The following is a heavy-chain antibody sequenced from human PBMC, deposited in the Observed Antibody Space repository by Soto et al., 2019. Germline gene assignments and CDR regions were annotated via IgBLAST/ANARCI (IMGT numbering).Heavy chain of an antibody. CDR1: GFTFSSYA. V-gene: IGHV3-30-3*01. Sequence: PGGSLRLSCAASGFTFSSYAMHWVRQAPGKGLEWVAIISYDGSIEYYEDSVKGRFTISRDNSKDTLYLQMNSLRDEDTAVYYCAREGKGSRPPPFDYWGQGTLVTVSS. J-gene: IGHJ4*02. CDR3: AREGKGSRPPPFDY. D-gene: IGHD1-26*01. CDR2: ISYDGSIE.